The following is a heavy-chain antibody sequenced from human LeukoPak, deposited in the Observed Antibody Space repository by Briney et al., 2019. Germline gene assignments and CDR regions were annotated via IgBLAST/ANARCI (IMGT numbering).Heavy chain of an antibody. V-gene: IGHV3-23*01. J-gene: IGHJ4*02. D-gene: IGHD6-19*01. CDR1: GFTFSSYA. CDR2: ISGSGGST. CDR3: AKVHPLVGGWGPFDY. Sequence: PGGSLRLSCAASGFTFSSYAMSWVRQAPGKGLEWVSAISGSGGSTYYADSVKGRFTISRDNSKNTLHLQMNSLRAEDTAVYYCAKVHPLVGGWGPFDYWGQGTLVTVFS.